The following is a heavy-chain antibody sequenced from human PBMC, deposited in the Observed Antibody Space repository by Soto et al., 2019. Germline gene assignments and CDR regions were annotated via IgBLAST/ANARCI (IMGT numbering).Heavy chain of an antibody. Sequence: GGSLRPSCAASWFTFSSYAMSWVRQAPGKGLEWFSAISGSGGSTYYADYVKGRFTISRDNSKNTLYMQMNSLRAEDTAVYYCAKLDHSSGYQNWFDPWGQGTMVTVSS. CDR3: AKLDHSSGYQNWFDP. D-gene: IGHD3-22*01. V-gene: IGHV3-23*01. J-gene: IGHJ5*02. CDR1: WFTFSSYA. CDR2: ISGSGGST.